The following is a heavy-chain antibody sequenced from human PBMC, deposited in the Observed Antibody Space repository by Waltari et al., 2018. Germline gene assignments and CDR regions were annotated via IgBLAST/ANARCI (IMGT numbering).Heavy chain of an antibody. D-gene: IGHD6-6*01. J-gene: IGHJ5*02. CDR2: INSDGSST. V-gene: IGHV3-74*01. Sequence: EVQLVESGGGLVQPGGSLRLSCAASGFTFSSYWMHWVRQAPGKGLVWVSRINSDGSSTSYADSVKGRFTISRDNAKNTLYLQMNSLRAEDTAVYYCARDQEIAARPRWSGLDPWGQGTLVTVSS. CDR1: GFTFSSYW. CDR3: ARDQEIAARPRWSGLDP.